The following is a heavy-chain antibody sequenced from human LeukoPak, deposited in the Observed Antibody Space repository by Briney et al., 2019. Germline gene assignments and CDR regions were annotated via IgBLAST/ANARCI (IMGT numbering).Heavy chain of an antibody. D-gene: IGHD2-2*01. CDR2: LNPKSGDT. J-gene: IGHJ4*02. V-gene: IGHV1-2*02. CDR3: ARPSSTDYV. CDR1: GYTFTYYY. Sequence: ASVTVSFKSSGYTFTYYYYIHWVRQAPGQGLEWMGWLNPKSGDTNYAQKFQGRVTVTRDTSISTAYMELSRLRSDDTAVYYCARPSSTDYVWGQGTQVTVSS.